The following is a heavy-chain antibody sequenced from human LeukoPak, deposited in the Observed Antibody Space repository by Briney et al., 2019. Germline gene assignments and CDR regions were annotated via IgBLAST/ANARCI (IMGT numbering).Heavy chain of an antibody. J-gene: IGHJ4*02. V-gene: IGHV1-24*01. CDR1: EYSLSDLS. CDR2: FDSENNKM. CDR3: ATDRVYRSSGRSWGFFDY. D-gene: IGHD6-19*01. Sequence: ASVKVSCKISEYSLSDLSIHWVREAPGEGLEWMGGFDSENNKMVYSQKFQGRVTVTEDTSADTVYMELTSLRSEDMAVYFCATDRVYRSSGRSWGFFDYWGQGTLVVVSS.